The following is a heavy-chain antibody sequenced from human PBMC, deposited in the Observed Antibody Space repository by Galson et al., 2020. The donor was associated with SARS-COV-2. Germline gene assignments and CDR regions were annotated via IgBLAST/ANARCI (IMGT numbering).Heavy chain of an antibody. V-gene: IGHV4-34*01. Sequence: SQTLSLTCAVYGGSFSGYQWNWIRQPPGKGLEWIGEIYPGGSTDYQPSDYNPSLKSRVTISVDTSKNQFSLKLTSVTAADTAVYYCARKSCSGGTGYSPFRFYYYPMDVWGQVTTVTVSS. CDR3: ARKSCSGGTGYSPFRFYYYPMDV. D-gene: IGHD2-15*01. J-gene: IGHJ6*02. CDR1: GGSFSGYQ. CDR2: IYPGGSTDYQPS.